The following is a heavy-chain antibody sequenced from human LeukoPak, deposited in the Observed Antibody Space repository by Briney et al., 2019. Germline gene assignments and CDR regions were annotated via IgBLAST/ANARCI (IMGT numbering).Heavy chain of an antibody. V-gene: IGHV3-21*04. D-gene: IGHD5/OR15-5a*01. J-gene: IGHJ4*02. Sequence: NPGGSLRLSCAASGFTFSSYSMNWVRQAPGKGLEWVSSISSSSSYIYYADSVKGRFTISRDNSKNTLYLQVNRLRAEDTAVYYGAKAAVYHDSCPDSWGQGTLVTVSS. CDR2: ISSSSSYI. CDR1: GFTFSSYS. CDR3: AKAAVYHDSCPDS.